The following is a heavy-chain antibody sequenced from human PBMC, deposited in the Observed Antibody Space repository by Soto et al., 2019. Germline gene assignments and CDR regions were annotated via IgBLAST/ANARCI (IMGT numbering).Heavy chain of an antibody. CDR1: GYTFTSYG. V-gene: IGHV1-18*04. CDR2: ISAYNGNT. D-gene: IGHD6-13*01. CDR3: ARDAPPWESSSWYTNFDY. Sequence: QVQLVQSGAEVKKPGASVKVSCKASGYTFTSYGISWVRQAPGQGLEWMGWISAYNGNTNYAQKLQGRVTMTTDTSTSTDYIELRSLRSDDTAVYYCARDAPPWESSSWYTNFDYWGQGTLVTVSS. J-gene: IGHJ4*02.